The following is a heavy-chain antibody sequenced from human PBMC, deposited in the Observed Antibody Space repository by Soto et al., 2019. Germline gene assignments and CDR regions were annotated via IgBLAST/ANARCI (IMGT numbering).Heavy chain of an antibody. Sequence: GYYWSRIRKPTGKGLEWIGEINHSGSTNYNPSLKSRVTISVDTSNNQSSLKLSSVTAADTAVYYCARVRLLWFGHPRPYYFAYWGQGTLVPVSS. D-gene: IGHD3-10*01. CDR3: ARVRLLWFGHPRPYYFAY. J-gene: IGHJ4*02. CDR2: INHSGST. V-gene: IGHV4-34*01. CDR1: GYY.